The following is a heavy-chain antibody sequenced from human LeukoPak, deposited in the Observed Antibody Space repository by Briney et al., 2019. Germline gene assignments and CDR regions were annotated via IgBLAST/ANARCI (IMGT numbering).Heavy chain of an antibody. J-gene: IGHJ3*01. CDR3: ASTATCSF. CDR2: IKQDGSEK. V-gene: IGHV3-7*01. Sequence: GGSLRLSCTASRFTFSNYWMTWVRQAPGKGLEWVANIKQDGSEKNYVDSVKGRFTISRDNAQNSLYLQMNSLRAEDTAVYYCASTATCSFWGQGTMVTVSS. CDR1: RFTFSNYW. D-gene: IGHD2-2*01.